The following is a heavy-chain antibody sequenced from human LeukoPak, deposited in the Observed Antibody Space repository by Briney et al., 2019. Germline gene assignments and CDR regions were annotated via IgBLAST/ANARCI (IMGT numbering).Heavy chain of an antibody. Sequence: SETLSLTCTVSGGSISSGNYYWSWIRQFPGKGLGWIVYIFYSGSTYYNPSLKSRVTISVDTSKNQCSLKLSSVTAADTAVYYCARDLTGLNWSDHWGQGTLVTVSS. CDR2: IFYSGST. CDR3: ARDLTGLNWSDH. D-gene: IGHD3-9*01. CDR1: GGSISSGNYY. V-gene: IGHV4-31*03. J-gene: IGHJ5*02.